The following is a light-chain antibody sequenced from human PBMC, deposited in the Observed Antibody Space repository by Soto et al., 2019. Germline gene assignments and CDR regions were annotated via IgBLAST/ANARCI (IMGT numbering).Light chain of an antibody. V-gene: IGLV2-23*01. J-gene: IGLJ1*01. CDR2: DGS. Sequence: QSALTQPASVSVSPGQSITISCTGASSDVGKYNLVSWYQQHPGKAPKLVIFDGSKRPSGISNRFSGSKSGNSASLTISGPQTEDEADYYCCSYAGSSTWVFGTGTKVTVL. CDR3: CSYAGSSTWV. CDR1: SSDVGKYNL.